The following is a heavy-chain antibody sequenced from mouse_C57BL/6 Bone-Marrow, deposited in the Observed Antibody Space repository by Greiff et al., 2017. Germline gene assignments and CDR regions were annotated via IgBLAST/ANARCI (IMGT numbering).Heavy chain of an antibody. CDR3: ARSTMITAYYFDY. CDR2: INPYNGVT. CDR1: GYSFTGYF. Sequence: VQLQQSGPELVKPGDSVKISCKASGYSFTGYFMNWVMQSHGKSLEWIGRINPYNGVTFYNQKFKGKATLTVDKSSSTAHMALRSLTSEDSAVYYCARSTMITAYYFDYWGQGTTLTVSS. D-gene: IGHD2-4*01. J-gene: IGHJ2*01. V-gene: IGHV1-20*01.